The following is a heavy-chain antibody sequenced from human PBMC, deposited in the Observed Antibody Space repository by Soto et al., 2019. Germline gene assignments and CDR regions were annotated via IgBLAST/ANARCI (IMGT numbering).Heavy chain of an antibody. Sequence: LRLSCAASGFTVSDKYMNWVRQAPGKGLEWVSVIYTSGTTYYADSVKGRFTISRDNFKNTLYLQMNSLRAEDTAMYYCARDGFGRYDGSGSEAFDIWGQGTMVTVSS. J-gene: IGHJ3*02. CDR2: IYTSGTT. D-gene: IGHD3-10*01. CDR3: ARDGFGRYDGSGSEAFDI. CDR1: GFTVSDKY. V-gene: IGHV3-53*01.